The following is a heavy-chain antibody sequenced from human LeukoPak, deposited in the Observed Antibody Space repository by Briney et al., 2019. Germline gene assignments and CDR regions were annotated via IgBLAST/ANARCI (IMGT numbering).Heavy chain of an antibody. V-gene: IGHV3-64D*06. Sequence: GGSLRLSCSASXXTFXDXXXXXVXXXPGXXLXYVAAITSGSFTFYADSVKGRFTISRDKSKNTVFLQMTTLSGEDTAVYYCAHSPRIEELHSWGQGTLVTVSS. CDR2: ITSGSFT. CDR3: AHSPRIEELHS. D-gene: IGHD1-26*01. CDR1: XXTFXDXX. J-gene: IGHJ4*02.